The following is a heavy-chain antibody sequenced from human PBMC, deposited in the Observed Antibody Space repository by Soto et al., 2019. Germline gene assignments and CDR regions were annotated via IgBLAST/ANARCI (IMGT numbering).Heavy chain of an antibody. D-gene: IGHD2-2*02. CDR2: TYYRSKWSN. CDR1: GYSVSSNSAA. V-gene: IGHV6-1*01. J-gene: IGHJ5*02. Sequence: SHTLSLTCAISGYSVSSNSAAWNLIRQSPSRGLEWLGRTYYRSKWSNDYAVSVKSRITINPDTSKNQFSLQLNSVTPEDTAVYYCARGGGHCSSTSCYTYWFDPWGQGTLVTVSS. CDR3: ARGGGHCSSTSCYTYWFDP.